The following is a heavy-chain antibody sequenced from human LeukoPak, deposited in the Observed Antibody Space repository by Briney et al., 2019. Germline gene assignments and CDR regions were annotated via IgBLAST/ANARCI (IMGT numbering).Heavy chain of an antibody. D-gene: IGHD3-22*01. Sequence: GGSLRLSCAASGFTFSNAWMHWVRQAPGKGLVWVSRINSDGSSTNYADSVKGRFTISRDNAKNTLYLQMNSLRAEDTAVYYCARDAYYYDSSGYVDYWGQGTLVTVSS. CDR1: GFTFSNAW. CDR2: INSDGSST. V-gene: IGHV3-74*01. CDR3: ARDAYYYDSSGYVDY. J-gene: IGHJ4*02.